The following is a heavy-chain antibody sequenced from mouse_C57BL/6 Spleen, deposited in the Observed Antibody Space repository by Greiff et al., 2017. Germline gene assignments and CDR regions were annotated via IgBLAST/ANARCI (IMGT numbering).Heavy chain of an antibody. CDR1: GFTFSDYG. V-gene: IGHV5-17*01. D-gene: IGHD1-1*01. Sequence: EVPGVASGGGLVKPGGSLKLSCEASGFTFSDYGMHWVRQAPEKGLEWVAYISSGSSTIYSADTVNGRFTISRDNAKNTLFLQMTSLRSEDTAMYYCARGGYGSPYYAMDYWGQGTSVTVSA. CDR3: ARGGYGSPYYAMDY. CDR2: ISSGSSTI. J-gene: IGHJ4*01.